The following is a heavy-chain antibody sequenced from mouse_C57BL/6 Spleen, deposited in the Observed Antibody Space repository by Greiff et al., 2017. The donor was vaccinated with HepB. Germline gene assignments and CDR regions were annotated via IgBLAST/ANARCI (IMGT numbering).Heavy chain of an antibody. J-gene: IGHJ1*03. CDR3: AIPYYYGSSLNWYFDV. CDR1: GYTFTSYW. D-gene: IGHD1-1*01. Sequence: QVQLKQPGAELVRPGTSVKLSCKASGYTFTSYWMHWVKQRPGQGLEWIGVIDPSDSYTNYNQKFKGKATLTVDTSSSTAYMQLSSLTSEDSAVYYCAIPYYYGSSLNWYFDVWGTGTTVTVSS. V-gene: IGHV1-59*01. CDR2: IDPSDSYT.